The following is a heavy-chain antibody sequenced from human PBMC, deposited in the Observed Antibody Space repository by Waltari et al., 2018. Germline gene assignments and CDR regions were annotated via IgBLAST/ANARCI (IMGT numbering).Heavy chain of an antibody. CDR1: GGSFRGYY. CDR2: INHSGST. D-gene: IGHD6-6*01. CDR3: ARGVAARRSYYYYYMDV. V-gene: IGHV4-34*01. J-gene: IGHJ6*03. Sequence: QVQLQQWGAGLLKPSETLSLTCAVYGGSFRGYYWRWIRQPPGKGLEWIGEINHSGSTNYNPSLKSRVTISVDTSKNQFSLKLSSVTAADTAVYYCARGVAARRSYYYYYMDVWGKGTTVTVSS.